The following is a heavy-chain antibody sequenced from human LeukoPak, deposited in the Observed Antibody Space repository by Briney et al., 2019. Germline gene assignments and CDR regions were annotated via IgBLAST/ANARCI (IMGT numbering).Heavy chain of an antibody. CDR1: GFTFSGHY. CDR3: ARASGSYESGGFYFDY. Sequence: GGSLRLSCAASGFTFSGHYMDWVRQAPGKGLEWVGRIRKKVNSSTTEYAASALGRFTISRDDSTNSVYLQMNSLTTEDTAVYYCARASGSYESGGFYFDYWGQGTLVTVSS. J-gene: IGHJ4*02. D-gene: IGHD1-26*01. V-gene: IGHV3-72*01. CDR2: IRKKVNSSTT.